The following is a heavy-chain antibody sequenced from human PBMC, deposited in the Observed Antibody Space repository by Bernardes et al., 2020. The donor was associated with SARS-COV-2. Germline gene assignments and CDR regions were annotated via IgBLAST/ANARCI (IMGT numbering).Heavy chain of an antibody. CDR1: GFAFSDFG. Sequence: VGSLILSCVASGFAFSDFGMAWVRQAPGKGLEWVATINNDGENTHYADSVKGRFTISRDNSKNMLYLQMNSLRAEDTAVYYCANDAGVDVFFDYWGQGTLVTVSS. V-gene: IGHV3-23*01. D-gene: IGHD7-27*01. J-gene: IGHJ4*02. CDR2: INNDGENT. CDR3: ANDAGVDVFFDY.